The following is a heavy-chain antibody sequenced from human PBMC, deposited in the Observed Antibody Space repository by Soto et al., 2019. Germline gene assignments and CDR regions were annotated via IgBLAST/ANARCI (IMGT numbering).Heavy chain of an antibody. CDR2: INPSGGRT. J-gene: IGHJ4*02. V-gene: IGHV1-46*01. CDR3: ARTYCAADCPRRDFDY. Sequence: ASVKVSCKAAGYILSSYNMHWVRQAPGQGLEWMGIINPSGGRTSYAQKFQDRVTMTRDTSTSTVYMELSSLRSDDTAVYYRARTYCAADCPRRDFDYWGQGTLVTVS. CDR1: GYILSSYN. D-gene: IGHD2-21*02.